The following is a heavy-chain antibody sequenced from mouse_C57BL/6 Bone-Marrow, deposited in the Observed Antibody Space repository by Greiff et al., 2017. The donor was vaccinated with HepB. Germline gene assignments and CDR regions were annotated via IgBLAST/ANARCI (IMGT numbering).Heavy chain of an antibody. V-gene: IGHV1-61*01. J-gene: IGHJ2*01. CDR2: IYPSDSET. Sequence: QVQLQPGAVLVRPGSSVTLSCKASGSTFTSYWMDWVTQRPGQGLEWIGNIYPSDSETHYNQKFTNKATLTVDKSSSTAYMQLSNLTSEDSAVYYCARERWLLGDYFGYWGRGATLTVSS. D-gene: IGHD2-3*01. CDR3: ARERWLLGDYFGY. CDR1: GSTFTSYW.